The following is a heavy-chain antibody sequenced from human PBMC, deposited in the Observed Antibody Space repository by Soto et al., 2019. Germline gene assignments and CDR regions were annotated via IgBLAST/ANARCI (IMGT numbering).Heavy chain of an antibody. D-gene: IGHD1-26*01. CDR2: NYHSGST. Sequence: QVHLQESGPGLVKPSGTLSLTCAVSGGSISSTNWWSWVRQPPGQGLDWIGENYHSGSTNYNPSLKSRLTISVDKSKNQFSLKLSSVTAADTAVYYCARGGTGSIDYWGQGTLVTVSS. CDR1: GGSISSTNW. CDR3: ARGGTGSIDY. J-gene: IGHJ4*02. V-gene: IGHV4-4*02.